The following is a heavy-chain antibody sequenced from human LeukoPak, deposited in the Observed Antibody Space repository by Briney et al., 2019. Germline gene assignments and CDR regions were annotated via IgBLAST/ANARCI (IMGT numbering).Heavy chain of an antibody. D-gene: IGHD1-1*01. CDR1: GYTFIAYG. V-gene: IGHV1-18*01. CDR3: ARAFVGIRGTPARFEY. J-gene: IGHJ4*02. Sequence: GASVKVSCKASGYTFIAYGITWVRQAPGQGLEWMGWISAYNGITDYTPNLQGRITMTTGTSTTTAYMELRSLRSDDTAVYYCARAFVGIRGTPARFEYWGQGTLVTVSS. CDR2: ISAYNGIT.